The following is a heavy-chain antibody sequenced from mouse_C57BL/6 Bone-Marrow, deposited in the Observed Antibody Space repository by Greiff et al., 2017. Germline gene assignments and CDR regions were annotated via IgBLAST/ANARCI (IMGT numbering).Heavy chain of an antibody. D-gene: IGHD1-1*01. CDR1: GYTFTSYG. V-gene: IGHV1-81*01. Sequence: VQLQESGAELARPGASVKLSCKASGYTFTSYGISWVKQRTGQGLEWIGEIYPRSGNTYYNEKFKGKATLTADKSSSTAYMELRSLTSEDSAVYFCASPLYGSSPAWFAYCGQGTLVTVSA. CDR2: IYPRSGNT. J-gene: IGHJ3*01. CDR3: ASPLYGSSPAWFAY.